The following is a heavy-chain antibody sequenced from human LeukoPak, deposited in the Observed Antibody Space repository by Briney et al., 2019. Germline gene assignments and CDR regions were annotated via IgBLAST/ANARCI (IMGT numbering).Heavy chain of an antibody. CDR1: GCSVSSSSYH. Sequence: PSETLSLTCAVSGCSVSSSSYHWGWIRQPPGKGLEWIGSIYYSGSTYYNPSLKSRVTISVDTSKNQFSLKLSSVTAADTAVYYCARHRVVVDGPNWFDPWGQGTLVTVSS. CDR3: ARHRVVVDGPNWFDP. CDR2: IYYSGST. D-gene: IGHD3-22*01. J-gene: IGHJ5*02. V-gene: IGHV4-39*01.